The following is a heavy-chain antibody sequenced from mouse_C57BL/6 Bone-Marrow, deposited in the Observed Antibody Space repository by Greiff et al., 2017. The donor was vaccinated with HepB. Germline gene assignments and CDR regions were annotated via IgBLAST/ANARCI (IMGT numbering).Heavy chain of an antibody. J-gene: IGHJ2*01. Sequence: QVQLQQSGAELVKPGASVKLSCKASGYTFTSYWMHWVKQRPGQGLEWIGMIHPNSGSTNYNEKFKSKATLTVDKSSSTAYMQLSSLTSEDSAVYYCARWCGDYFDYWGQGTTLTVSS. CDR3: ARWCGDYFDY. D-gene: IGHD1-1*02. V-gene: IGHV1-64*01. CDR1: GYTFTSYW. CDR2: IHPNSGST.